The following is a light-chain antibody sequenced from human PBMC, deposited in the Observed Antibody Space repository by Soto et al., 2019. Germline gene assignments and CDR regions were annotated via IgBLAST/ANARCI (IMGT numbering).Light chain of an antibody. CDR1: QSISSW. J-gene: IGKJ1*01. CDR3: QKYNSYPWT. CDR2: KAS. V-gene: IGKV1-5*03. Sequence: DIKMTKSPSALSASVGDRVTLTCGASQSISSWLAWYQQKPGKAPKLLIYKASTLESGVPSNFSGSGSGTEFTLTINSLQPEDFATYYCQKYNSYPWTVGQGNKVDIK.